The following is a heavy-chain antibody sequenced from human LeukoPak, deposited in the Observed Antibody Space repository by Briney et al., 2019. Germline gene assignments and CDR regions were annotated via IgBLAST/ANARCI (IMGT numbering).Heavy chain of an antibody. V-gene: IGHV3-53*01. CDR2: IYSAGAT. D-gene: IGHD3-10*01. CDR1: GFTVSSNY. Sequence: GGSLRLSCAASGFTVSSNYVSWVRQAPGKGLEWVSIIYSAGATYYADSVRGRFTISRDNSKNTVSLQMNSLRAEDTAVYYRASGGLGARKYYSDPFHYWGQGTLVTVSS. CDR3: ASGGLGARKYYSDPFHY. J-gene: IGHJ4*02.